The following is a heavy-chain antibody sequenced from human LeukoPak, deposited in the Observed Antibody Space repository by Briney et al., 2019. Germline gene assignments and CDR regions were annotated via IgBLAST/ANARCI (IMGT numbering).Heavy chain of an antibody. V-gene: IGHV3-7*03. CDR1: GFTFNRCW. CDR3: AKDNRRHYTSGPNPDSLH. J-gene: IGHJ4*02. CDR2: INPDGRDT. Sequence: PGGSLRLSCVVSGFTFNRCWMNWVRQAPGKGLEWVAHINPDGRDTYYVDSVKGRFTISRDNAQNSLYLQMNSLRVEDTAFYYCAKDNRRHYTSGPNPDSLHWGQGALVTVSS. D-gene: IGHD6-19*01.